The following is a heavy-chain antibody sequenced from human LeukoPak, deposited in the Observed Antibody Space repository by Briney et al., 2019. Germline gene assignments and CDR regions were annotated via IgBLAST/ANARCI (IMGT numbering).Heavy chain of an antibody. CDR1: GGSISSSSYY. Sequence: PSETLSLTCTVSGGSISSSSYYWGWIRQPPGKGLEWIGSIYYSGSTYYNPSLKSRVTISVDTSKNQFSLKLSSVTAADTAVYYCARVSVWYYYDSSGSYYFDYWGQGTLVTVSS. V-gene: IGHV4-39*07. CDR3: ARVSVWYYYDSSGSYYFDY. J-gene: IGHJ4*02. D-gene: IGHD3-22*01. CDR2: IYYSGST.